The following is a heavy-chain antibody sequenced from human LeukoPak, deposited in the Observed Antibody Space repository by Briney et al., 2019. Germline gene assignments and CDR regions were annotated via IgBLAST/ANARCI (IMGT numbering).Heavy chain of an antibody. J-gene: IGHJ4*02. D-gene: IGHD2-8*01. CDR1: GFTLSKYA. V-gene: IGHV3-23*01. CDR3: ANPGNTN. CDR2: ISGSGDIT. Sequence: GGSLRLPCAVSGFTLSKYALSWVRQAPGKGLEGVSGISGSGDITDYADSVKGRFTISIDNSKIPLSLQMISLRAEDTALDYCANPGNTNWGQGTLVTVSS.